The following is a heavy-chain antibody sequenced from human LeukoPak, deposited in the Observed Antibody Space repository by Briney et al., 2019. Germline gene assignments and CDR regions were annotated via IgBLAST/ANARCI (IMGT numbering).Heavy chain of an antibody. J-gene: IGHJ1*01. CDR1: GGSISSGGYY. D-gene: IGHD3-22*01. CDR3: SRTKRAYYYDSSGYYYAEYFQH. Sequence: SETLSLTCTVSGGSISSGGYYWSWIRQPPGKGLEWIAYIYNNVTTNYNPSLKSRVTVSVDTSKNRISLKLTSVTAADTAVYYCSRTKRAYYYDSSGYYYAEYFQHWGQGTLVTVSS. V-gene: IGHV4-61*08. CDR2: IYNNVTT.